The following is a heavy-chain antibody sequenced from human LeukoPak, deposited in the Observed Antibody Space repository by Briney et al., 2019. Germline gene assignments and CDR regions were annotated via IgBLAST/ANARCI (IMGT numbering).Heavy chain of an antibody. CDR2: IYSGGST. CDR1: GFTVSSNY. J-gene: IGHJ5*02. CDR3: ARDKLERQVSFDP. D-gene: IGHD1-1*01. V-gene: IGHV3-66*01. Sequence: GSLRLSCAASGFTVSSNYMSWVRQAPGKGLEWVSVIYSGGSTYYADSVKGRFTISRDNSKNTLYLQMNSLRAEDTAVYYCARDKLERQVSFDPWGQGTLVTVSS.